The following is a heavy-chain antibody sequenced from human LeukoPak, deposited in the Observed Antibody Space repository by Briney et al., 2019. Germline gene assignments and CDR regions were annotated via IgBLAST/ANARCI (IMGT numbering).Heavy chain of an antibody. Sequence: GGSLRLSCAASGFTFSSYGMSWVRQAPGKGVEWVSAISGSGGSTCYADSVKGRFTVSRDNSKNTLYLQRDSLRAEDTAVYYCARYRSYFDYWGQGTLVTVSS. CDR3: ARYRSYFDY. V-gene: IGHV3-23*01. CDR2: ISGSGGST. CDR1: GFTFSSYG. D-gene: IGHD5-12*01. J-gene: IGHJ4*02.